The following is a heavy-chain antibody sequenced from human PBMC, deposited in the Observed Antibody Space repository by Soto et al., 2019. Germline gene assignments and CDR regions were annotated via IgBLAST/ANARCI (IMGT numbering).Heavy chain of an antibody. V-gene: IGHV3-23*01. D-gene: IGHD6-19*01. CDR3: AKVLKAVAGTYDY. J-gene: IGHJ4*02. Sequence: EVQLLESGGGLVQPGGSLRLSCAASGFTFSIYAMNWVRQAPGKGLEWVSAISGSGDYTYYADSVKGRFAISRDNSKNTLYLQMNSLRAEDTAVYYCAKVLKAVAGTYDYWGQGTLVTVSS. CDR1: GFTFSIYA. CDR2: ISGSGDYT.